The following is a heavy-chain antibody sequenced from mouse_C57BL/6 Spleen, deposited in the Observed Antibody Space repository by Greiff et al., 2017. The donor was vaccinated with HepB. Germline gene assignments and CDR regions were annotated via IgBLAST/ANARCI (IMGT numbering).Heavy chain of an antibody. J-gene: IGHJ4*01. CDR2: INPSTGGT. V-gene: IGHV1-43*01. CDR1: GYSFTGYY. Sequence: EVQLQQSGPELVKPGASVKISCKASGYSFTGYYMHWVKQSSEKSLEWIGEINPSTGGTSYNQKFKGKATLTVDKSSSTAYMQLKSLTSEDSAVYYCARKAHAMDYWGQGTSVTVSS. CDR3: ARKAHAMDY.